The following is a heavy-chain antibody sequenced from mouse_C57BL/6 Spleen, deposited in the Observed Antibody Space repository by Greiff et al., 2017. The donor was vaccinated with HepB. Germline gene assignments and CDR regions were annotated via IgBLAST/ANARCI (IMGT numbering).Heavy chain of an antibody. CDR3: AREPYDYDFDY. CDR1: GYAFSSSW. CDR2: IYPGDGDT. Sequence: VQLQQSGPELVKPGASVKISCKASGYAFSSSWMNWVKQRPGKGLEWIGRIYPGDGDTNYNGKFKGKATLTADKSSSTAYMQRSSLTSEDSAVYFCAREPYDYDFDYWGQGTTLTVSS. J-gene: IGHJ2*01. D-gene: IGHD2-4*01. V-gene: IGHV1-82*01.